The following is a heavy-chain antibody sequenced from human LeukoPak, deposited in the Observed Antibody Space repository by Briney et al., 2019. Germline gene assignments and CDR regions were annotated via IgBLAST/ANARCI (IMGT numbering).Heavy chain of an antibody. Sequence: SGGSLRLSCAASGFTFSDYYMSWIRQAPGKGLEWVSYISSSGSTIYYADSVKGRFTISRDNAKNSLYLQMNSLRAEDTAVYYCASSYYYDSSGPPDYWGQGTLVTVSS. J-gene: IGHJ4*02. CDR3: ASSYYYDSSGPPDY. CDR1: GFTFSDYY. CDR2: ISSSGSTI. V-gene: IGHV3-11*04. D-gene: IGHD3-22*01.